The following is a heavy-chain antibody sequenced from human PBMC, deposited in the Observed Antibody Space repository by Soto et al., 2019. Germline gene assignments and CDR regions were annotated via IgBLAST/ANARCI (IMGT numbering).Heavy chain of an antibody. CDR2: IDGDGRNT. Sequence: EVQLVESGGGLVQPGGSLTVSCTASGFTFSGHWIHWVRQGPGKGLMWVSRIDGDGRNTDYADSVKGRFALSRDNAKNTVNLHMSSLRADDTGVYYCIRGSRGWNGIDYWGQGARVTVSS. CDR1: GFTFSGHW. V-gene: IGHV3-74*01. D-gene: IGHD6-19*01. CDR3: IRGSRGWNGIDY. J-gene: IGHJ4*02.